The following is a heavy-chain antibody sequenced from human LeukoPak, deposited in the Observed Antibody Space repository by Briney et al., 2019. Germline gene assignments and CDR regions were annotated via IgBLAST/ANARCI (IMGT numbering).Heavy chain of an antibody. CDR3: ARVLWFGGKFDY. Sequence: SETLSLTCAVSGYSISSGYYWGWIRQPPGKGLEWIGSIYHSGSTYYNPSLKSRVTISVDTSKNQFSLKLSSATAADTAVYYCARVLWFGGKFDYWGQGTLVTVSS. CDR1: GYSISSGYY. CDR2: IYHSGST. J-gene: IGHJ4*02. D-gene: IGHD3-10*01. V-gene: IGHV4-38-2*01.